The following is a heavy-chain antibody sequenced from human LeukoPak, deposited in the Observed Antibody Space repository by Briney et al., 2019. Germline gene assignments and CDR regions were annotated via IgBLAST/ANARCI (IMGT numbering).Heavy chain of an antibody. V-gene: IGHV3-33*06. CDR2: IWYDGSNK. CDR1: GFTFSSYG. D-gene: IGHD1-26*01. J-gene: IGHJ4*02. CDR3: AKDSYSHIPLYFDY. Sequence: GRSLRLSCAASGFTFSSYGMHWVRQAPGKGLEWVAVIWYDGSNKYYADSVKGRFTISRDNSENTLYLQMNSLRAEDTAVYYSAKDSYSHIPLYFDYWGQGTLVTVSS.